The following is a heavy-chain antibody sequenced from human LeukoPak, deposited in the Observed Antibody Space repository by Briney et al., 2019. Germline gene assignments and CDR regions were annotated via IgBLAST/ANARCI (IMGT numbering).Heavy chain of an antibody. CDR1: GGSFSGYY. V-gene: IGHV4-59*10. CDR2: IYSSGST. Sequence: SETLSLTCAVYGGSFSGYYWSWIRQPAGKGLEWIGRIYSSGSTNYNPSLKSRVTISLDTSKNQFSLKLSSVTAADTAVYYCARRSGSSDPYFDYWGQGTLVTVSS. J-gene: IGHJ4*02. D-gene: IGHD1-26*01. CDR3: ARRSGSSDPYFDY.